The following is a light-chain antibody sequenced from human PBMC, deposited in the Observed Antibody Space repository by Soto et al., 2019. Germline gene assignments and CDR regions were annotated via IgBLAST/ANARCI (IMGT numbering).Light chain of an antibody. CDR1: QSVSSNY. CDR3: KQYETSPRT. V-gene: IGKV3-20*01. Sequence: IVLTQSPGTLSLSPGERATLSCRASQSVSSNYLAWYQQKRGQAPRLLIYGASSRATGIPTRFSGSGSGTDFALTISSLVPEDLAVNYCKQYETSPRTCGQGHKVEI. J-gene: IGKJ1*01. CDR2: GAS.